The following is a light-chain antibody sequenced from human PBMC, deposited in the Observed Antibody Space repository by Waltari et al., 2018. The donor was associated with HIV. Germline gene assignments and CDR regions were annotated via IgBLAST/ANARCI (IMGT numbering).Light chain of an antibody. CDR1: KLGDKY. Sequence: SYELTQLPSVSVSPGQTASITCSGDKLGDKYACWYQQKPGQSPLLVIYQHNKRPSGIPERFSGSNSGNTATLTISGTQAMDEADYFCQAWDSSNVVFGGGTKLTVL. CDR3: QAWDSSNVV. CDR2: QHN. V-gene: IGLV3-1*01. J-gene: IGLJ2*01.